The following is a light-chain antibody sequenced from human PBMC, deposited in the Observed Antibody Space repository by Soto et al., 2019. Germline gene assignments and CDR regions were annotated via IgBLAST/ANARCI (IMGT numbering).Light chain of an antibody. V-gene: IGKV1-5*01. CDR3: QQYNSFAPYS. CDR2: DAS. Sequence: DIQMTQSPSTLSASVGDRVTITCRSSQSISFWLAWYQQKPGKAPKLLIYDASTLYSGVPSRFSGSRSGTEFTLTISSLQPDVFASYYCQQYNSFAPYSFGQGTKLEI. J-gene: IGKJ2*03. CDR1: QSISFW.